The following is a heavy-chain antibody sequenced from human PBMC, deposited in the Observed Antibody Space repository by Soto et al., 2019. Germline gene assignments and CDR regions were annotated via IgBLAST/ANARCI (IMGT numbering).Heavy chain of an antibody. Sequence: PGGSLRLSCAASGFTFSNAWINWVRQAPGKGLEWVGRIKSKTDGGTPDYAAPVKGRFAISRDDSKNMVYLQMNSLKTEDTGIYYCITDSDSAIIVVRFDYWGHGTLVTVSS. CDR2: IKSKTDGGTP. D-gene: IGHD3-22*01. CDR1: GFTFSNAW. CDR3: ITDSDSAIIVVRFDY. V-gene: IGHV3-15*07. J-gene: IGHJ4*01.